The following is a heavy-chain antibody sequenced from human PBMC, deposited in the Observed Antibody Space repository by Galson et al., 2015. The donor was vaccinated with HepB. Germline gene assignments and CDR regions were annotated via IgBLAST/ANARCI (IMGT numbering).Heavy chain of an antibody. CDR3: ARVEKGPPIGTMVRGVIWAFDI. CDR2: IIPIFGTA. D-gene: IGHD3-10*01. V-gene: IGHV1-69*13. Sequence: SVKVSCKASGGTFSSYAISWVRQAPGQGLEWMGGIIPIFGTANYAQKFQGRVTITADESTSTAYMELSSLRSEDTAVYYCARVEKGPPIGTMVRGVIWAFDIWGQGTMVTVSS. CDR1: GGTFSSYA. J-gene: IGHJ3*02.